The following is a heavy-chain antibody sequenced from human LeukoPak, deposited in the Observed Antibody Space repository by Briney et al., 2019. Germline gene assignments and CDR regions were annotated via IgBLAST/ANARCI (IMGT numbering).Heavy chain of an antibody. J-gene: IGHJ3*01. Sequence: SETLSLTCGVSGYTIRTGYYWGCGRQPPGKDLEWIGSVYHSGSTYYNPSLKSRVNILVDTSKNQFSLSLTSVTAADTAVYYCARSYFSVGAFDLWGQGTMVTVSS. D-gene: IGHD2/OR15-2a*01. CDR3: ARSYFSVGAFDL. CDR1: GYTIRTGYY. CDR2: VYHSGST. V-gene: IGHV4-38-2*01.